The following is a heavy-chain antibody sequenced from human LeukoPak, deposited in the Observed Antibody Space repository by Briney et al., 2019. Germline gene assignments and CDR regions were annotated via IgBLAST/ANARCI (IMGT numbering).Heavy chain of an antibody. CDR3: AKGGLGNREALDY. V-gene: IGHV3-23*01. J-gene: IGHJ4*02. D-gene: IGHD4-23*01. CDR2: ISASGGDT. Sequence: GGSLRLSCAAYGFTFSNYGMSWVRQAPGKGLEWVSSISASGGDTYYADSVKGRFTISRDNSKNTLYLQMNSLRAEDTAVYYCAKGGLGNREALDYWGQGTLVTVSS. CDR1: GFTFSNYG.